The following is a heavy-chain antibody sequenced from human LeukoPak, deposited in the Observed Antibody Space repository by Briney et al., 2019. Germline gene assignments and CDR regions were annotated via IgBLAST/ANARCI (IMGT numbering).Heavy chain of an antibody. CDR1: GFPFRSYA. D-gene: IGHD3-10*01. CDR3: AKQPWFGELLSLDY. J-gene: IGHJ4*02. CDR2: SSGSCGST. Sequence: GGPLRLSCAAYGFPFRSYAISWVRQAPGKGLEGVSGSSGSCGSTYYADTVKGRCTISRDNSKNTLYLQMNSRRAEDTAVYYCAKQPWFGELLSLDYWGQGTLVTASS. V-gene: IGHV3-23*01.